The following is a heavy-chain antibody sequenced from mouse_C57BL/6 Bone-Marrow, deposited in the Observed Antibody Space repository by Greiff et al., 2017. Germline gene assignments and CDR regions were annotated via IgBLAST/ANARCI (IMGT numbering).Heavy chain of an antibody. Sequence: QVQLQQSGPELVKPGASVKLSCKASGYTFTSYDLNWVKQRPGQGLEWIGWIYPRDGSTKYNEKFKGKATLTVDTSSSTAYMELHSLTSEDSAVYFCARSGPVVGYYFDYWGQGTTLTVSS. D-gene: IGHD1-1*01. J-gene: IGHJ2*01. CDR2: IYPRDGST. CDR1: GYTFTSYD. CDR3: ARSGPVVGYYFDY. V-gene: IGHV1-85*01.